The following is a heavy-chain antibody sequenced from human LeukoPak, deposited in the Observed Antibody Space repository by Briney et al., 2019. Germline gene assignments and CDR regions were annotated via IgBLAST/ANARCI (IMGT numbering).Heavy chain of an antibody. Sequence: GASVKVSCKASGYTFTGYYMHWVRQAPGQGLEWMGWINPNSGGTNYAQKFQGRVTMTRDTSISTAYMELSRLRSDDTAVYYCARVSNSYDFWSGYYTPFDYWGQGTLVTVSS. CDR1: GYTFTGYY. CDR2: INPNSGGT. CDR3: ARVSNSYDFWSGYYTPFDY. V-gene: IGHV1-2*02. J-gene: IGHJ4*02. D-gene: IGHD3-3*01.